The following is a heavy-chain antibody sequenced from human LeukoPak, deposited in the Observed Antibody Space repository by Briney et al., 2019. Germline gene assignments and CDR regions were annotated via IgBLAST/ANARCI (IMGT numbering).Heavy chain of an antibody. J-gene: IGHJ4*02. CDR3: AKGSHYYDSSGYDG. CDR1: GFTFSSYA. D-gene: IGHD3-22*01. Sequence: GGSLRLSCAASGFTFSSYAMSWVRQAPGKGLDLVSAISGSGASTYYADPVKGRFTISRDNSKNTLSLQMNSLRAGDTAVYYCAKGSHYYDSSGYDGWGQGTQVTVSS. CDR2: ISGSGAST. V-gene: IGHV3-23*01.